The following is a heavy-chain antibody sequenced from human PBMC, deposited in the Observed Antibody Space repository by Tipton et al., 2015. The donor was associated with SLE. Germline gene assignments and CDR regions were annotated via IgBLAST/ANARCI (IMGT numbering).Heavy chain of an antibody. D-gene: IGHD3-10*01. CDR1: GDSINYFY. Sequence: LRLSCTVSGDSINYFYWSWIRQPAGKGLEWIGRIYTSGYTDYNPSLKSRVTMSVDTSKSQFSLKLASVTAADTAVYYCAREGRYGSGSYYLDIWGQGTMVTVSS. J-gene: IGHJ3*02. CDR3: AREGRYGSGSYYLDI. CDR2: IYTSGYT. V-gene: IGHV4-4*07.